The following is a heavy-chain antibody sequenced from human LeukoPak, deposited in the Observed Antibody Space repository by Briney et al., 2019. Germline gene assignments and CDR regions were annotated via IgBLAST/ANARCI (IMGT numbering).Heavy chain of an antibody. CDR3: ASYRGAFFQH. CDR2: INHSGST. J-gene: IGHJ1*01. V-gene: IGHV4-34*01. D-gene: IGHD4-23*01. Sequence: SETLSLTCAVYGGSFSDYYWSWIRQPPGKGLEWIGEINHSGSTNYNPSLKSRVTISVDTSKNQFSLKLSSVTAADTAVYYCASYRGAFFQHWGQGTLVTVSS. CDR1: GGSFSDYY.